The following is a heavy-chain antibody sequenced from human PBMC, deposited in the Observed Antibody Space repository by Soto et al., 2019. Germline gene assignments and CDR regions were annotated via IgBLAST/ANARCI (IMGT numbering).Heavy chain of an antibody. CDR3: ARDLWGYCGTDCYPLDV. V-gene: IGHV4-59*01. Sequence: QVRLQESGQGLVKPSETLSLTCTVSGGSIRSYYWSWIRQAPGKGLEWIGYLYNSGSTVYNPSLKSRVTISVDTSKNQFSLKLNSVTAADTAVYYCARDLWGYCGTDCYPLDVWGQGTTVTVSS. CDR2: LYNSGST. D-gene: IGHD2-21*02. CDR1: GGSIRSYY. J-gene: IGHJ6*02.